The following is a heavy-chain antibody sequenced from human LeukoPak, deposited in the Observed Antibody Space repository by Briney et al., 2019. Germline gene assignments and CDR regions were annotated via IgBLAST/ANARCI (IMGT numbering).Heavy chain of an antibody. CDR2: IIPIFGTA. Sequence: ASVKVSCKASGGTFSSYAISWVRQAPGQGLEWMGGIIPIFGTANYAQKFQGRVTITADKSTSTAYMELSSLRSEDTAVYYCAREGSEDIVATIYFDYWGQGTLVTVSS. D-gene: IGHD5-12*01. V-gene: IGHV1-69*06. CDR1: GGTFSSYA. CDR3: AREGSEDIVATIYFDY. J-gene: IGHJ4*02.